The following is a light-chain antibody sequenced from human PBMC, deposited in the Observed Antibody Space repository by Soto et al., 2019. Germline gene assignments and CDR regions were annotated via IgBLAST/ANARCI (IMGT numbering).Light chain of an antibody. CDR2: DAS. V-gene: IGKV1-33*01. J-gene: IGKJ5*01. CDR1: QDISNY. CDR3: QQYGNLLLT. Sequence: DIPMTQSPSSLSASVGDRVTITCQASQDISNYLNWYQQKPGKAPKLLIYDASNLETGVPSRFSGSGSGTDFTFTISSLQPEDIATYYCQQYGNLLLTFGQGTRLEIK.